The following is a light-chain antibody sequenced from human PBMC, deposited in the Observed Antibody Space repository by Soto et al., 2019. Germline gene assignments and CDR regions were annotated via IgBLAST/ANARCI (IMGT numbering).Light chain of an antibody. V-gene: IGKV1-5*01. Sequence: DIQMTQSPSTLSASVGDRITITCRASQSVSRRLAWYQQKPGKAPKLLIYDASSLESGGPSRFSGRGSVTEFTLTISSLQPDDCATYYCHTYNTYSLHTFGQGTKLEIK. CDR1: QSVSRR. CDR2: DAS. J-gene: IGKJ2*01. CDR3: HTYNTYSLHT.